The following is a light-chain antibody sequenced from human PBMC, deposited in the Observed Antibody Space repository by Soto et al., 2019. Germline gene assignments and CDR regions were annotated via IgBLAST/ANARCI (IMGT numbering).Light chain of an antibody. Sequence: DIQMTQSPSSLSAAVEDRVTISCRASQDIKNYLACYQQKPGKVPQLLIYAASTLQSGVPSRFSGSGSGTDFTLTISGLQPEDVGTYYCKKYHSAPLTFGGGTRVQIK. V-gene: IGKV1-27*01. CDR1: QDIKNY. CDR2: AAS. J-gene: IGKJ4*01. CDR3: KKYHSAPLT.